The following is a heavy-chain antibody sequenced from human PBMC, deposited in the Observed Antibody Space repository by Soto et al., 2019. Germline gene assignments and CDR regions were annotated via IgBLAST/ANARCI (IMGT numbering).Heavy chain of an antibody. CDR1: GFSVNTSGVG. D-gene: IGHD1-20*01. CDR3: ARRRIYKGYDS. CDR2: IYWDDDQ. V-gene: IGHV2-5*02. Sequence: QITLKESGPTLVRPTQTLTLTCTFSGFSVNTSGVGVGWIRQAPGEAPEWLGVIYWDDDQRYSPALRSRLTITKDTPKNQVVLTMTNMNPVDAGTYYCARRRIYKGYDSWGQGTLVTVSS. J-gene: IGHJ4*02.